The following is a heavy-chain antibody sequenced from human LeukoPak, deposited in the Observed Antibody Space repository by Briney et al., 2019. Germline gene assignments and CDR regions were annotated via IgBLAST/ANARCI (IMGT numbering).Heavy chain of an antibody. D-gene: IGHD4-17*01. V-gene: IGHV3-23*01. CDR2: ISGGGGTT. J-gene: IGHJ6*02. CDR3: AIGRPTADFYYGLDV. Sequence: PGGFLRLSCAASGFTFSTYSMNWVRQAPGKGLEWVSAISGGGGTTFYTDSVRGRFTISRDNSENTVYLQMNGLRAEDTAVYYCAIGRPTADFYYGLDVWGQGTTVTVSS. CDR1: GFTFSTYS.